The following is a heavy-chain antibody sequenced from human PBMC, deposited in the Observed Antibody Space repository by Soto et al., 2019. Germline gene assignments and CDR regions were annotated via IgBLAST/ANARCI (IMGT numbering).Heavy chain of an antibody. V-gene: IGHV4-31*03. CDR3: ARDRQQLVRTRHYNDEHTAGYNWFDP. CDR1: GGSIISGCYY. Sequence: TLSLTCTVSGGSIISGCYYWSWIRQHPGNGLEWIGYIYYSGSTYYNPSLKSRVTISVDTSKNQFSLKLSSVTAADTAVYYCARDRQQLVRTRHYNDEHTAGYNWFDPWGQGTLVTVSS. D-gene: IGHD6-6*01. CDR2: IYYSGST. J-gene: IGHJ5*02.